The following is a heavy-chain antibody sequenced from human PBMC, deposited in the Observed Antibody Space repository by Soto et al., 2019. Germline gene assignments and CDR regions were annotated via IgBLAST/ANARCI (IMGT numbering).Heavy chain of an antibody. CDR3: ARARNLGASCPNLEY. CDR2: SRNKANSYTT. V-gene: IGHV3-72*01. CDR1: GFSFSDHY. Sequence: PGGSVRLSCAASGFSFSDHYMEWVRQAPGKGLEWVGRSRNKANSYTTEYAASVKGRFTVSRDDSKNSLYLQMNSLKTEDTAVYYCARARNLGASCPNLEYWGQGTLVTVSS. D-gene: IGHD3-10*01. J-gene: IGHJ4*02.